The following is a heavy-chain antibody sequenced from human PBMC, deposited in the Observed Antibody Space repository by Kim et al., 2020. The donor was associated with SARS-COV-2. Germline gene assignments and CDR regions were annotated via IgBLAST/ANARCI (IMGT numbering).Heavy chain of an antibody. V-gene: IGHV3-21*01. J-gene: IGHJ3*02. Sequence: GGSLRLSCAASGFTFSSYSMNWVRQAPGKGLEWVSSISSSSSYIYYADSVKGRFTISRDNAKNSLYLQMNSLRAEDTAVYYCARERGGSSYQWDAFDIWGQGTMVTVSS. CDR2: ISSSSSYI. CDR1: GFTFSSYS. CDR3: ARERGGSSYQWDAFDI. D-gene: IGHD6-13*01.